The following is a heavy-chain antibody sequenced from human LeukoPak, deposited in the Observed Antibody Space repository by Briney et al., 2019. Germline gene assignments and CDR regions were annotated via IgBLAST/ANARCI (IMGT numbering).Heavy chain of an antibody. V-gene: IGHV3-7*03. J-gene: IGHJ4*02. D-gene: IGHD3-22*01. CDR3: AKDGVYDSSGYTD. CDR1: GFALSSHW. Sequence: PGGSLRLSCAASGFALSSHWMTWVRQVPGRGPEWVANVNRDGSETYYLDSVKGRFTISKDNAKNSLYLQMNSLRAEDTAVYYCAKDGVYDSSGYTDWGQGTLVTVSS. CDR2: VNRDGSET.